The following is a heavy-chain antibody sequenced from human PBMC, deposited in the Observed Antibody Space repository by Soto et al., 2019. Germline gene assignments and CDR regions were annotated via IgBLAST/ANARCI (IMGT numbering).Heavy chain of an antibody. D-gene: IGHD6-19*01. Sequence: ASVKVSCKASGYTFTTYALHWVRQAPGQRPEWMGWINPASGHTKYSKKFQDRVTMTQDTSTNTAYMELSSLRSEDTAVYYCATACIAVAFGTVDYFDYWGQGTLVTVSS. J-gene: IGHJ4*02. CDR3: ATACIAVAFGTVDYFDY. CDR2: INPASGHT. V-gene: IGHV1-3*01. CDR1: GYTFTTYA.